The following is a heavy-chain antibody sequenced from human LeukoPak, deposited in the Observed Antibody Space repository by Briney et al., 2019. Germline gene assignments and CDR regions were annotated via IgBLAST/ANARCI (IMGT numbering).Heavy chain of an antibody. Sequence: SETLSLTCTVSGGSISSYYWSWIRQPPGKGLEWIGYIYYSGSTNYNPSLKSRVTISVDTSKNQFSLKLSSVTAADTAVYYCARARGTVAIDYWGQGTLVTVSS. CDR1: GGSISSYY. D-gene: IGHD5-12*01. V-gene: IGHV4-59*08. CDR3: ARARGTVAIDY. CDR2: IYYSGST. J-gene: IGHJ4*02.